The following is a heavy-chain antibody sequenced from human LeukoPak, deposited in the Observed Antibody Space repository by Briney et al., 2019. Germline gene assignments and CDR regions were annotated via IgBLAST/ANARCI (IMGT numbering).Heavy chain of an antibody. V-gene: IGHV4-59*08. CDR2: IYYSGST. Sequence: SETLSLTCTVSGGSISSYYWSWIRQPPGKGLEWIGYIYYSGSTNYNPSLKSRVTISVDTSKNQFSLKLSSVTAADTAVYYCARNPHMYDYIWGSYRSLYYFDYWGQGTLVTVSS. CDR3: ARNPHMYDYIWGSYRSLYYFDY. D-gene: IGHD3-16*02. J-gene: IGHJ4*02. CDR1: GGSISSYY.